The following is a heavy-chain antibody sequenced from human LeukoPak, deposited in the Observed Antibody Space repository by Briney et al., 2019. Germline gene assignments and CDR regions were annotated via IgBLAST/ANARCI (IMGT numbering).Heavy chain of an antibody. CDR2: INHSGST. CDR1: GGSFSGYY. D-gene: IGHD1-26*01. CDR3: AREEGYYGPFDY. V-gene: IGHV4-34*01. J-gene: IGHJ4*02. Sequence: SETLSLTCAVYGGSFSGYYWSWIRQPPGKGLEWIGEINHSGSTNYNPSLKSRVTISVDTSKNQFSLKLSSVTAADTAVYYCAREEGYYGPFDYWGQGTLVTVSS.